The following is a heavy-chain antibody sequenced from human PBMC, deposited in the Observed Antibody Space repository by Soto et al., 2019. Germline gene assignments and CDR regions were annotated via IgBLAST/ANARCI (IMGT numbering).Heavy chain of an antibody. D-gene: IGHD2-21*01. CDR3: VRSGTARLLRHSWFDT. V-gene: IGHV3-21*01. CDR2: ITTSSAYI. CDR1: GFTFNTYD. Sequence: EVQLVESGGGLVKPGGSLRLSCAASGFTFNTYDMNWVRQAPGKGLEWVSSITTSSAYIYYADSLKGRITISRDNAKNQLFLQMNSLRAEDTAVYYCVRSGTARLLRHSWFDTWGQGTLVTVSS. J-gene: IGHJ5*02.